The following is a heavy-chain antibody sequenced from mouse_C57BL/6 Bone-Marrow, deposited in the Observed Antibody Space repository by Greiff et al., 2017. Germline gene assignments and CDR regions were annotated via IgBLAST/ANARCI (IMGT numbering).Heavy chain of an antibody. J-gene: IGHJ2*01. CDR1: GYTFTSYW. CDR3: ARGITTVVDPLFDY. V-gene: IGHV1-50*01. D-gene: IGHD1-1*01. Sequence: VQLQQPGAELVKPGASVKLSCKASGYTFTSYWMQWVKQRPGQGLEWIGEIDPSDSYTNYNQKFKGKAKLTVDTSSSTAYMQLSSLTSEDSAVYYCARGITTVVDPLFDYWGQGTTLTVSS. CDR2: IDPSDSYT.